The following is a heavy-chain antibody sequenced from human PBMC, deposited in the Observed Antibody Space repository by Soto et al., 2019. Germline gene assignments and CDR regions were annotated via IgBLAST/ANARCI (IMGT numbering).Heavy chain of an antibody. Sequence: PSETLSLTCTVPGGSISSSSYYWGWIRQPPGKGLEWIGSIYYSGSTYYNPSLKSRVTISVDTSKNQFSLKLSSVTAADTAVHYCARHVRAYYDSSGYYGGGRFDYWGQGTLVTVSS. CDR1: GGSISSSSYY. CDR3: ARHVRAYYDSSGYYGGGRFDY. D-gene: IGHD3-22*01. V-gene: IGHV4-39*01. CDR2: IYYSGST. J-gene: IGHJ4*02.